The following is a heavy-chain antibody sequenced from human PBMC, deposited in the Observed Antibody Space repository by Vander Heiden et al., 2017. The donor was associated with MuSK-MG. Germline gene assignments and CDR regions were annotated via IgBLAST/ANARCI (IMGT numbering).Heavy chain of an antibody. CDR2: ISSSSSTI. J-gene: IGHJ4*02. Sequence: EVQLVESGGGLVQPGGSLRLSCAASGCTSSSYSMNWVRQAPGKGLEWVSYISSSSSTIYYADSVKGRFTISRDNAKNSLYLQMNSLRDEDTAVYYCARDLTIWASWGFDYWGQGTLVTVSS. CDR3: ARDLTIWASWGFDY. V-gene: IGHV3-48*02. D-gene: IGHD3-3*01. CDR1: GCTSSSYS.